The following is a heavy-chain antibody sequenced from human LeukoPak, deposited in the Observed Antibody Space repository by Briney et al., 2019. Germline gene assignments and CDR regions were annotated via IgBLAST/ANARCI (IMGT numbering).Heavy chain of an antibody. V-gene: IGHV5-51*01. CDR2: IYPGDSDT. D-gene: IGHD4-17*01. CDR1: GYSFTSYW. Sequence: GESLKISCKGSGYSFTSYWIVWVRQMPGKGLEWMGIIYPGDSDTRYSPSFQGQVTISADKSISTAYLQWSSLKASDTAMYYCARAYGDYRLTYWYFDLWGRGTLVTVSS. CDR3: ARAYGDYRLTYWYFDL. J-gene: IGHJ2*01.